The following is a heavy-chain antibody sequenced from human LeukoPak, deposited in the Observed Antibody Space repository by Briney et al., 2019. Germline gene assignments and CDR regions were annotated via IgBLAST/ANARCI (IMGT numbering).Heavy chain of an antibody. D-gene: IGHD2-15*01. Sequence: SETLSLTCDIYGGSFSGYYWSWIRQPPGKGLEWIGEINHRGNTNYNPSLKSRVTISVDTSNNEFSLKLSSVTAADSAVYYCARAQRGCSANSCYLDPWGPGILVTVSS. CDR1: GGSFSGYY. CDR2: INHRGNT. J-gene: IGHJ5*02. V-gene: IGHV4-34*01. CDR3: ARAQRGCSANSCYLDP.